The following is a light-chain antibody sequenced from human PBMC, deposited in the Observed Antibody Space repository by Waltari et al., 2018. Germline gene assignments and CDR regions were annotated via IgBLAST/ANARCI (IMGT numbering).Light chain of an antibody. Sequence: IQMSQSPSSLSASIGDRVTITCRASHHIDNTLTWYQQKPGKAPKLLIYAASTLQSGVPSRFTGSGYGTDFTLTISSLQPEDIATYSCQQSQGVPFTFGQGTKVELK. J-gene: IGKJ2*01. CDR1: HHIDNT. CDR2: AAS. V-gene: IGKV1-39*01. CDR3: QQSQGVPFT.